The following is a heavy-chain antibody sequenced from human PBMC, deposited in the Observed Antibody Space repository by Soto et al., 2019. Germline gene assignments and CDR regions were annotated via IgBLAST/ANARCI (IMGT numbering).Heavy chain of an antibody. CDR3: ASKFGELLADAFDI. D-gene: IGHD3-10*01. V-gene: IGHV4-4*02. J-gene: IGHJ3*02. Sequence: SETLSLTCTVSNASISSRKWWTWVRQTPGKGLEWIGEIYHSGSINHNPSLKSRVTMSVDKSKNQFSLKMTSVTAADTGVYHCASKFGELLADAFDIWGQGTMVTVSS. CDR2: IYHSGSI. CDR1: NASISSRKW.